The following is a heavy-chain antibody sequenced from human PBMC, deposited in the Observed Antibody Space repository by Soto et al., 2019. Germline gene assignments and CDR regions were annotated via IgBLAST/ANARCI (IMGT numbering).Heavy chain of an antibody. Sequence: PGGSLRLSCAASGFTFIRYSIKFFRQAPFKGLEWVSSISISSSSIDYADSVKGRFTVSRDNAKNSLYLQMNSLRAEDTAVYYCARDYYYDSSGYSPLDYWGQGTLVTVSS. V-gene: IGHV3-21*01. J-gene: IGHJ4*02. CDR3: ARDYYYDSSGYSPLDY. CDR1: GFTFIRYS. CDR2: ISISSSSI. D-gene: IGHD3-22*01.